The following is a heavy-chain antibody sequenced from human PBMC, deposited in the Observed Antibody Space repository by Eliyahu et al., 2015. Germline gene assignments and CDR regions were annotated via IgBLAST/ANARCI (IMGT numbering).Heavy chain of an antibody. CDR3: ASTYGLSRIFDP. J-gene: IGHJ5*02. D-gene: IGHD4-17*01. CDR1: GXSFSGYY. V-gene: IGHV4-34*01. Sequence: QVQLQQWGAGLLKPSETLSLTCXVYGXSFSGYYWSWIRQPXGKGLEWIGEINHSGSTNYNPSLKSRVTISVDTSKNQFSLKLSSVTAADTAVYYCASTYGLSRIFDPWGQGTLVTVSS. CDR2: INHSGST.